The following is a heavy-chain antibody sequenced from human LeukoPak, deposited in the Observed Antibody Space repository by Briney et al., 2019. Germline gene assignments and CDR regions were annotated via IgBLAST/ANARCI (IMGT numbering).Heavy chain of an antibody. CDR3: ARDYYGSGPKDV. D-gene: IGHD3-10*01. CDR1: GGTSSSYT. CDR2: IIPILDIA. J-gene: IGHJ6*02. Sequence: SVKVSCKASGGTSSSYTISWVRQAPGQGLEWMGRIIPILDIANYAQKFQGRVTITADKSTSTAYMELSSLRSEDTAVYYCARDYYGSGPKDVWGQGTTVTVSS. V-gene: IGHV1-69*04.